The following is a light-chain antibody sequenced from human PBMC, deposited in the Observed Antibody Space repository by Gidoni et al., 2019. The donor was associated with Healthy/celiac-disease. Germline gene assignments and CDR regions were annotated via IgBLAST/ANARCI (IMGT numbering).Light chain of an antibody. CDR3: MQALQTPWT. J-gene: IGKJ1*01. CDR1: QSLLHSNGYNY. Sequence: DIVMIQLPLSLPVTPGEPASISCRSSQSLLHSNGYNYLDWYLQKPGQSPQLLIYLGSNRASGVPDRFSGSGSGTDFTLKISRVEAEDVGVYYCMQALQTPWTFGQGTKVEIK. CDR2: LGS. V-gene: IGKV2-28*01.